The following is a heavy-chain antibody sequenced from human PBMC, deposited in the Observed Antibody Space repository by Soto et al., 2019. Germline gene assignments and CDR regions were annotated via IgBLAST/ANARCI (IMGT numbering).Heavy chain of an antibody. J-gene: IGHJ4*02. CDR2: ISYDGSNK. Sequence: GGSLRLSCAASGFTFSSYGMHWVRQAPGKGLEWVAVISYDGSNKYYADSVKGRFTISRDNSKNTLYLQMNSLRAEDTAVYYCAKDGSYDSSGYYYGGIDYWGQGTLVTVS. CDR1: GFTFSSYG. D-gene: IGHD3-22*01. CDR3: AKDGSYDSSGYYYGGIDY. V-gene: IGHV3-30*18.